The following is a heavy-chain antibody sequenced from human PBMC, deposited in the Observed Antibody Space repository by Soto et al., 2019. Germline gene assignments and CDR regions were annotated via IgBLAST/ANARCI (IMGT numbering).Heavy chain of an antibody. D-gene: IGHD2-15*01. V-gene: IGHV1-69*01. CDR1: GGTFSSYA. CDR3: ARQVVDIVVVVAASNFAY. Sequence: QVQMVQSGAEGKKPGSSVKVSCKASGGTFSSYAISWVRQAPGQGLEWMGGIIPIFGTANYAQKFQGRVTITADESTSTAYMELSSLRSEDTAVYYCARQVVDIVVVVAASNFAYWGQGTLVTVSS. CDR2: IIPIFGTA. J-gene: IGHJ4*02.